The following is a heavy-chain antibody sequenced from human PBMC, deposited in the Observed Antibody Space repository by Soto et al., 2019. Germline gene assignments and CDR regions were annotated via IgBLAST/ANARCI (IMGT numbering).Heavy chain of an antibody. D-gene: IGHD2-21*01. J-gene: IGHJ6*03. CDR1: GFTFSSYW. V-gene: IGHV3-7*01. CDR2: IKQDGSEK. CDR3: ATVASDYYYYYYMDV. Sequence: EVQLVESGGGLVQPGGSLRLSCAASGFTFSSYWMSWVRQAPGKGLEWVANIKQDGSEKYYVDSVKGRFTISRDNAKNSLYLQMNSLRAEDTAVYYCATVASDYYYYYYMDVWGKGTTVTVSS.